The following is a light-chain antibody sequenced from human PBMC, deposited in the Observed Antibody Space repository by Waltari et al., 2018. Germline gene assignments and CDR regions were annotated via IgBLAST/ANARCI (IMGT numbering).Light chain of an antibody. J-gene: IGKJ4*01. CDR2: GAS. V-gene: IGKV1-12*01. CDR1: QNIYTN. CDR3: QQYSDNPPT. Sequence: DIQMTQSPSALSASIGDRVTISCRASQNIYTNLAWYQQKPGKAPRLLIYGASSLQSGNPSRFSGGGSGTDFTLTISSLQPEDSANFYCQQYSDNPPTFGGGTKVEIK.